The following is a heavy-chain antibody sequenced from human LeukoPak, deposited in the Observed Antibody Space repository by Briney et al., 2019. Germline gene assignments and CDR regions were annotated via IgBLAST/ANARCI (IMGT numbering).Heavy chain of an antibody. D-gene: IGHD2-2*01. Sequence: ASVKVSCKISGDTFNSHGISWVRQAPGQGLEWMGAIIPIFGTTNVAQKFQGRVTISADDSTRTAYMELSSLRSEDTAVYYCATEAEYQLHDAFDIWGQGTMVTVSS. V-gene: IGHV1-69*13. J-gene: IGHJ3*02. CDR3: ATEAEYQLHDAFDI. CDR1: GDTFNSHG. CDR2: IIPIFGTT.